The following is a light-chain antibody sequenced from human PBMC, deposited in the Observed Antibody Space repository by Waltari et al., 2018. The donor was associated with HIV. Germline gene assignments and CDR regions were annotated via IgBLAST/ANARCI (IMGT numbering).Light chain of an antibody. CDR2: MNN. CDR1: RSHIGSNY. Sequence: QSVLTQPPSASGTPGQRVTISCSGIRSHIGSNYVYWYQHLPGTAPKLLIYMNNQRPSGVPDRFSGSKSGTSASLAISGLRSEDEADYYCAAWDASLSAWVFGGGTKLTVL. CDR3: AAWDASLSAWV. V-gene: IGLV1-47*01. J-gene: IGLJ3*02.